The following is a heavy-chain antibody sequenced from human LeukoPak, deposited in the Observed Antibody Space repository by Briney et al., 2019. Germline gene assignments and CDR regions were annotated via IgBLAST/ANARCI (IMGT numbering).Heavy chain of an antibody. Sequence: GGSLRLSCAASGLTFSSYAMSWVRQAPGKGLEWVSYISTGSVTRYYADSVKGRFTISRDDAKNSVSLQMNSLRVEDTAIYYCARDNGYCTGGSCYRWFGTWGQGTLVTVSS. CDR3: ARDNGYCTGGSCYRWFGT. CDR1: GLTFSSYA. D-gene: IGHD2-15*01. CDR2: ISTGSVTR. V-gene: IGHV3-48*01. J-gene: IGHJ5*02.